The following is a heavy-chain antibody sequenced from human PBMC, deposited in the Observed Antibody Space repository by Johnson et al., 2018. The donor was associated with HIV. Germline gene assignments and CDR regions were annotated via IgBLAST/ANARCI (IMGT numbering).Heavy chain of an antibody. V-gene: IGHV3-7*01. CDR2: INQDDGEK. D-gene: IGHD1-26*01. Sequence: VQLVESGGGLVQPGGSLRLSCAASGCTFSNYWMTWVRQAPGKGLEWVANINQDDGEKIYADSVRGRFTISRDNAKNSLYLQMNSLRAEDTAVYYCARDLSEGELGHAFDIWGQGTMVTVSS. J-gene: IGHJ3*02. CDR1: GCTFSNYW. CDR3: ARDLSEGELGHAFDI.